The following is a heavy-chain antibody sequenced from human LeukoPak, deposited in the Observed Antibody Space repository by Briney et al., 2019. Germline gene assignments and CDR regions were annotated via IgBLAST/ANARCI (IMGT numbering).Heavy chain of an antibody. CDR3: ARRQMVVAATPGFDY. CDR2: IYYSGST. D-gene: IGHD2-15*01. CDR1: GGSISSGDYYWGGDYY. V-gene: IGHV4-39*01. Sequence: SETLSLTCTVSGGSISSGDYYWGGDYYWGWIRQPPGKGLEWIGSIYYSGSTYYNPSLKSRVTISVDTSKNQLSLKLSSVTAADTAVYYCARRQMVVAATPGFDYWGQGTLVTVSS. J-gene: IGHJ4*02.